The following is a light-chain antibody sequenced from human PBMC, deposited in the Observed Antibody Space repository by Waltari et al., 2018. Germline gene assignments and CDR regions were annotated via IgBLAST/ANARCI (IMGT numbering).Light chain of an antibody. V-gene: IGKV2D-29*02. CDR1: QSLLHSTGKTH. Sequence: DIVLTQTPLSLSVTPGQPASMSCRSSQSLLHSTGKTHLYWYFQRPGQSPQLLIYEASNRFPGVSHRFSGSGSGTEFTLKISRVEAEDVGVYYCMQSIQIPVTFGGGTKV. CDR2: EAS. J-gene: IGKJ4*01. CDR3: MQSIQIPVT.